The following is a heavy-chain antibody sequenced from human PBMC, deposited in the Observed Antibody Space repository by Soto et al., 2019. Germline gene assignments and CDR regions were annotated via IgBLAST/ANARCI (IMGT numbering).Heavy chain of an antibody. CDR2: IDPSDSYT. J-gene: IGHJ6*02. Sequence: GESLKICCKGSGYSFTSYWISWVRQMPGKGLEWMGRIDPSDSYTNYSPSFQGHVTISADKSISTAYLQWSSLKASDTAMYYCARVHYISSSLYPYYCMDVWCQGT. V-gene: IGHV5-10-1*01. CDR1: GYSFTSYW. D-gene: IGHD6-6*01. CDR3: ARVHYISSSLYPYYCMDV.